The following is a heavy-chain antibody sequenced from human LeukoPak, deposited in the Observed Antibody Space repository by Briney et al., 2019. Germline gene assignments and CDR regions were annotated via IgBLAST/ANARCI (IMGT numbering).Heavy chain of an antibody. D-gene: IGHD5-12*01. CDR1: GYTFNNYG. CDR3: ARDEKWLIDY. CDR2: IYTYNGHT. V-gene: IGHV1-18*01. J-gene: IGHJ4*02. Sequence: ASVKVSCKASGYTFNNYGISWVRQAPGQGLEWMGWIYTYNGHTRYAQNFQGRVTMPTDISTSTAYMEVRSLRSDDTAVYYCARDEKWLIDYWGQGTLVTVSS.